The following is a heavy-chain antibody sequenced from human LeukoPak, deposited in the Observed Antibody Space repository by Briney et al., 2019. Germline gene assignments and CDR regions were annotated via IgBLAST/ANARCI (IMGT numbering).Heavy chain of an antibody. CDR2: IWYDGSNQ. CDR1: GFTFSSYG. V-gene: IGHV3-33*01. J-gene: IGHJ4*02. CDR3: ARVRSTANWAFDY. Sequence: GGSLRLSCAVSGFTFSSYGMHWVRQAPGKGLEWVALIWYDGSNQYDADSVKGRFTISRDNAKNSLYLQMNSLRAEDTAVYYCARVRSTANWAFDYWGQGTLVTVSS. D-gene: IGHD1-1*01.